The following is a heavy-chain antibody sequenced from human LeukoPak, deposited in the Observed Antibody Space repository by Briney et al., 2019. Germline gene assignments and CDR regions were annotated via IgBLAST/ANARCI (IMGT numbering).Heavy chain of an antibody. J-gene: IGHJ3*02. CDR3: ARDRVLRSLGGAFDI. CDR2: INPNSGGT. CDR1: GYTFTGYY. V-gene: IGHV1-2*02. Sequence: ASVKVSCKASGYTFTGYYMHWVRQAPGQGLEWMGWINPNSGGTNYAQKFQGRVTMTRDTSISTAYMELSRLRSDDTAVYYCARDRVLRSLGGAFDIWAKGQWSPSLQ. D-gene: IGHD3-3*01.